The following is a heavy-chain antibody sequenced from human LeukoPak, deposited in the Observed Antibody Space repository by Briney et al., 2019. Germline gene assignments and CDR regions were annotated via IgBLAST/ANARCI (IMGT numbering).Heavy chain of an antibody. D-gene: IGHD2/OR15-2a*01. J-gene: IGHJ4*02. Sequence: GGSLRLSSAASGFTVSSNYMSWVRQAPGKGLEWVSVIYSGGSTYYADSVKGRFTISRDNSKNTLYLQMNSLRAEDTAVYYCARDQPSPDSTDLDYWGQGTLVTVSS. CDR1: GFTVSSNY. CDR2: IYSGGST. V-gene: IGHV3-66*01. CDR3: ARDQPSPDSTDLDY.